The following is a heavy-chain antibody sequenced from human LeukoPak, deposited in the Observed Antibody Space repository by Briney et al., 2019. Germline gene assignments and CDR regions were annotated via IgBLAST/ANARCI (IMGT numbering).Heavy chain of an antibody. V-gene: IGHV3-48*03. CDR2: IANTGDTR. Sequence: PGGSLRLSCAASGFTFSNYEMNWVRQAPGKGLQWVSYIANTGDTRNYADSVKGRFTVSRDNAKNSLYLQMNSLRAEDTAVYYCARDLTVTSTCWFDRWGQGTLVTVSS. J-gene: IGHJ5*02. D-gene: IGHD4-11*01. CDR3: ARDLTVTSTCWFDR. CDR1: GFTFSNYE.